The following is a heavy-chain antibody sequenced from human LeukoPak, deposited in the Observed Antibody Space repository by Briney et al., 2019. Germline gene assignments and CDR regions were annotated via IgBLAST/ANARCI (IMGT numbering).Heavy chain of an antibody. Sequence: SETLSLTCTVSGGSITSSSYYWGWIRQPPGKGLEWIGSLFYSGSTYYNPSLKSRVSIPVDTSKNQFSLKLSSVTAADTAVYFCARRRAAAPLDYWGQGTLVTVSS. J-gene: IGHJ4*02. CDR2: LFYSGST. CDR1: GGSITSSSYY. D-gene: IGHD6-25*01. CDR3: ARRRAAAPLDY. V-gene: IGHV4-39*01.